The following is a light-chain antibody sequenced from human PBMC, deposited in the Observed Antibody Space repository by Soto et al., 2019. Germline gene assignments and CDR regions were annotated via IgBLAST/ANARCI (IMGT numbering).Light chain of an antibody. CDR2: TKT. CDR1: TSNFGPLSG. Sequence: QSVLTHPPSVSGAPVQRITISCTGSTSNFGPLSGRHWYQPRPGRAPKLLILTKTHPPSGVPDRFYGSKLGTSASLAITGLQPEDEGDHSCQYSDATLSGLVVVGSGTKVTVL. V-gene: IGLV1-40*01. CDR3: QYSDATLSGLVV. J-gene: IGLJ6*01.